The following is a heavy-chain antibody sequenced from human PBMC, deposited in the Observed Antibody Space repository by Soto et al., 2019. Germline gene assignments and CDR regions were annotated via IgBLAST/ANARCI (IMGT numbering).Heavy chain of an antibody. D-gene: IGHD2-2*01. V-gene: IGHV4-34*01. J-gene: IGHJ6*02. Sequence: LSLTCAVHGGSFSGYYWTWIRQPPGKGLVWIGDINHSGSTNYNSSLKSRVTISVDTSKNQLSLKLRSVTAADTAVYYCAREEVPQWFTRGYYGMDVWGQGTTVTVSS. CDR3: AREEVPQWFTRGYYGMDV. CDR2: INHSGST. CDR1: GGSFSGYY.